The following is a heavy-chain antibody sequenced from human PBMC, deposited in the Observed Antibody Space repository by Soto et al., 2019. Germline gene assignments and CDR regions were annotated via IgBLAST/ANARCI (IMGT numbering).Heavy chain of an antibody. Sequence: SLRISCASSEFTFDDYAMHWVRQAPGKGLELVSVISWNSGSIGYADSVNGRFTISRDNAKNSLYLQMNSLRAEDTALYYCAKDNYYDSSGYRDDAFDIWGQGTMVTVSS. J-gene: IGHJ3*02. CDR3: AKDNYYDSSGYRDDAFDI. V-gene: IGHV3-9*01. CDR1: EFTFDDYA. CDR2: ISWNSGSI. D-gene: IGHD3-22*01.